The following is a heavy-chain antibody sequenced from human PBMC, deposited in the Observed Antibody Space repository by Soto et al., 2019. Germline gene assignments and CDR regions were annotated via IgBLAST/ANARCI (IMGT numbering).Heavy chain of an antibody. Sequence: HPGGSLRLSCAASGFTFNTFAMGWVRQAPGKGLEWVSAIGGGGGGAYYADSVKGRFTVSRDNSKNTLFLQMDSLSAEDTAVYFCAKTAEAVAGTVYGYWGQGTLVTVSS. CDR3: AKTAEAVAGTVYGY. CDR2: IGGGGGGA. CDR1: GFTFNTFA. D-gene: IGHD6-19*01. V-gene: IGHV3-23*01. J-gene: IGHJ4*02.